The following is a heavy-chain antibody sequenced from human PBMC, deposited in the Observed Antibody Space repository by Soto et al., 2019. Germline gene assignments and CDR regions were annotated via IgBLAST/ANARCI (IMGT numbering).Heavy chain of an antibody. D-gene: IGHD3-10*02. V-gene: IGHV3-48*02. CDR1: GFTFSTDS. Sequence: EVQLVESGGGLVQPGGSLRLSCVASGFTFSTDSMKWVRQAPGKGLEWVAHISTSGATRYYADSVKGRFTISRDNAKTSLYLQMDSLRNEDTAVYYCARLFGSGFDYWGQGTLVTVSS. CDR3: ARLFGSGFDY. J-gene: IGHJ4*02. CDR2: ISTSGATR.